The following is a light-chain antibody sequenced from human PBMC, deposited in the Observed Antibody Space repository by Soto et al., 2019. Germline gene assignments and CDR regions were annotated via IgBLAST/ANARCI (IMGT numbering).Light chain of an antibody. J-gene: IGLJ1*01. CDR1: SSDVGSYNL. CDR2: EVS. V-gene: IGLV2-23*02. CDR3: CSYVCRKV. Sequence: QSVLTQPASVSGSPGQSITISCTGTSSDVGSYNLVSWYQQHPGKAPKLMIYEVSKRPSGVSNRFSGSKSGNTASLTISGLQAEDEADYYCCSYVCRKVFGTGTKVTVL.